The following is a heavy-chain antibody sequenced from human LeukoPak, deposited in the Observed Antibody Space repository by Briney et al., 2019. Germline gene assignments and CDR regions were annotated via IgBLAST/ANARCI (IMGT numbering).Heavy chain of an antibody. CDR1: GFSLSTSGVG. Sequence: SGPTLVNPTQTLTLTCTFSGFSLSTSGVGVGWIRQPPGKALEWLALTYWNDDKRYSPSLKSRLTITKDTSKNQVVLTMTNMDPVDTATYYCAHSRITMVRGVIILPRFDYWGQGTLVTVSS. J-gene: IGHJ4*02. D-gene: IGHD3-10*01. V-gene: IGHV2-5*01. CDR2: TYWNDDK. CDR3: AHSRITMVRGVIILPRFDY.